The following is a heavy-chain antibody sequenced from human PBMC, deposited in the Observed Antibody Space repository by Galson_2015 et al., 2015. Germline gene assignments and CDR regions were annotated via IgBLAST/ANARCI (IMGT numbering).Heavy chain of an antibody. D-gene: IGHD2-8*02. CDR2: IKQDGSEQ. CDR1: GFTFSSYW. J-gene: IGHJ6*02. CDR3: ARFGVLGGMDV. Sequence: SLRLSCAAPGFTFSSYWMTWVRQAPGKGLEWVANIKQDGSEQDYVNSVKGRFTISRDNAKNSMYLQMNSLRAEDTAVYCCARFGVLGGMDVWGQGTTVTV. V-gene: IGHV3-7*01.